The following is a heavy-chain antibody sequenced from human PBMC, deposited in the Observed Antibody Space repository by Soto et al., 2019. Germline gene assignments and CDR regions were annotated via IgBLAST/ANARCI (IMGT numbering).Heavy chain of an antibody. D-gene: IGHD2-8*01. CDR2: IGVGSGNR. V-gene: IGHV1-58*01. CDR3: AALGVNFEH. CDR1: GFTFTSSA. J-gene: IGHJ4*01. Sequence: SVKVSCKASGFTFTSSAVQWVRQARGQPLEWIGWIGVGSGNRHYAQKFEERVTITRDMSTNTAYMELSRLRSEDTAVYYCAALGVNFEHWGQGTLVTVSS.